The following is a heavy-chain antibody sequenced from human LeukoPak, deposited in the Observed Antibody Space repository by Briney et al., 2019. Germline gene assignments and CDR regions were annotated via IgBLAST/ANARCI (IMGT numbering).Heavy chain of an antibody. CDR1: GFTFSNAW. Sequence: PGGSLRLSCAASGFTFSNAWMNWVRQAPGKGLEWVSSIDNSATYIFYAGSVKGRFALSRDNAKSSLYLQMDSLRAEDTAVYYCARGAYGQFDYWGQGTLVTVSS. CDR3: ARGAYGQFDY. V-gene: IGHV3-21*01. CDR2: IDNSATYI. D-gene: IGHD3-16*01. J-gene: IGHJ4*02.